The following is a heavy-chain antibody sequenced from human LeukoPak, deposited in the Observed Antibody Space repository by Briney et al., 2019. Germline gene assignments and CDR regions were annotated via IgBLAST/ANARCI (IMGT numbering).Heavy chain of an antibody. D-gene: IGHD4-17*01. V-gene: IGHV3-48*03. CDR2: ISTGGSSI. J-gene: IGHJ5*02. Sequence: QPGGSLKLSCAASRFTFSSYEMNWVRQAPGKGLEWVSYISTGGSSIYYADSVKGRFTISRDNAKNSLYLQMNSLRDEDTAVYYCARDPSLYGDYVRWFDPWGQGTLVTVSS. CDR3: ARDPSLYGDYVRWFDP. CDR1: RFTFSSYE.